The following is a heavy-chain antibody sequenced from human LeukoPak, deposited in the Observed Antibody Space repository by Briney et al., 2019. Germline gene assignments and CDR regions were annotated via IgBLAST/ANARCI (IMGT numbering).Heavy chain of an antibody. CDR2: IKQDGSEK. D-gene: IGHD6-13*01. J-gene: IGHJ4*02. Sequence: GGSPRLSCAASGFTFSSYWMSWVRQAPGKGLEWVANIKQDGSEKYYVDSVKGRFTISRDNAKNSLYLQMNSLRAEDTAVYYCARPPGIAAAGTSWDYWGQGTLVTVSS. CDR1: GFTFSSYW. CDR3: ARPPGIAAAGTSWDY. V-gene: IGHV3-7*01.